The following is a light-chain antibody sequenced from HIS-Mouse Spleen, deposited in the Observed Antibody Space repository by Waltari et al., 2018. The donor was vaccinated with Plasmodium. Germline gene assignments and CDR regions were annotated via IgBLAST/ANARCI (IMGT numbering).Light chain of an antibody. CDR2: WAS. V-gene: IGKV4-1*01. CDR3: QQYYSTPPYT. CDR1: QSVLYSSNNKNY. Sequence: DIVMTQSPDSLAVSLGERATINCHSSQSVLYSSNNKNYLAWYQQKPGQPPKLLIYWASTRESGVPDRFSGSGSGTDFTLTISSLQAEDVAVYYCQQYYSTPPYTFGQGTKLEIK. J-gene: IGKJ2*01.